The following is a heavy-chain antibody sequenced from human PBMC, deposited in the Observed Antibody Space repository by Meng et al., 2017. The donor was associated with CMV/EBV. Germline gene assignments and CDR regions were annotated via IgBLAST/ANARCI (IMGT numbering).Heavy chain of an antibody. CDR2: IYWDDDN. J-gene: IGHJ4*02. V-gene: IGHV2-5*02. D-gene: IGHD5-18*01. Sequence: QYTLMESVPTLGNPTQPLSLTGTFSGFSLSTSGVGGGWIRQPPGKALEWLALIYWDDDNRYSPSLKSRLTITKDTSKNQVVLTMTNMDPVDTATYYCAHRGSYGYHGYWGQGTLVTVSS. CDR3: AHRGSYGYHGY. CDR1: GFSLSTSGVG.